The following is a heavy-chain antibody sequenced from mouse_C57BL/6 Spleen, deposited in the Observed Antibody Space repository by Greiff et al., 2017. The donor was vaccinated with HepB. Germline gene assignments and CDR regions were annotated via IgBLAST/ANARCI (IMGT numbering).Heavy chain of an antibody. Sequence: DVQLVESGGDLVKPGGSLKLSCAASGFTFSSYGMSWVRQTPDKRLEWVATISSGGSYTYYPDSVKGRFTISRDNAKNTLYLQMSSLKSEDTAMYYCARYTTVPYFDYWGQGTTLTVSS. CDR3: ARYTTVPYFDY. CDR2: ISSGGSYT. J-gene: IGHJ2*01. V-gene: IGHV5-6*01. CDR1: GFTFSSYG. D-gene: IGHD1-1*01.